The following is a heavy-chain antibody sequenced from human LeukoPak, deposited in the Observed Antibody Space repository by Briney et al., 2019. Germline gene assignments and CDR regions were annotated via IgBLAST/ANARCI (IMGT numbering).Heavy chain of an antibody. J-gene: IGHJ4*02. CDR3: ARAAFGITMIVTPPPFDY. CDR2: IYYSGST. D-gene: IGHD3-22*01. CDR1: GGSISSSSYY. V-gene: IGHV4-39*07. Sequence: SETLSLTCTVSGGSISSSSYYWGWIRQPPGKGLEWIGSIYYSGSTYYNPSLKSRVTISVDTSKNQFSPKLSSVTAADTAVYYCARAAFGITMIVTPPPFDYWGQGTLVTVSS.